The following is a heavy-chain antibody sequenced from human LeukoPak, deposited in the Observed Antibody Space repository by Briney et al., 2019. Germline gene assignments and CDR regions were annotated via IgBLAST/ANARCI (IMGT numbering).Heavy chain of an antibody. CDR1: GGSISSYY. Sequence: SETLSLTCTVSGGSISSYYWSWIRQPPGKGLEWIGYIYYSGSTNYNPSLKSRVTISVDTSKNQFSLKLSSVTAADTAVYYCARGIDFWSGYRYFDLWGRGTLVTVSS. V-gene: IGHV4-59*01. CDR2: IYYSGST. D-gene: IGHD3-3*01. CDR3: ARGIDFWSGYRYFDL. J-gene: IGHJ2*01.